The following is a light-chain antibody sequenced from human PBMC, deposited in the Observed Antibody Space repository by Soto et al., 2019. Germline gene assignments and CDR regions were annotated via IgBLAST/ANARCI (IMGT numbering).Light chain of an antibody. V-gene: IGLV2-14*01. J-gene: IGLJ1*01. CDR2: DIN. CDR1: TSDVGNYIF. Sequence: QSVLTQPACVSVSPGQSITSSCSGTTSDVGNYIFVSWYRQHPGKAPKLMIYDINNRPSGVSNRFSGSKSGNTASLTISGLQAEDEADYYCVSYTTSASYVFGTGTKVTVL. CDR3: VSYTTSASYV.